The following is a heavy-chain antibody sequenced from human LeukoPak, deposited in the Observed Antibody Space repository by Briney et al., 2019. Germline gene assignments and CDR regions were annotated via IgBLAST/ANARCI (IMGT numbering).Heavy chain of an antibody. Sequence: ASVKVSCKASGYTFTNYNVNWVRQAPGQGLEWMGWINTNTGTPTYAQGSTGRFVFSVDTSVNTAYLQILSLEAEDTAVYYCARDYGSYTSDAWAFDIWGQGTPVTVSS. D-gene: IGHD1-26*01. V-gene: IGHV7-4-1*01. CDR1: GYTFTNYN. J-gene: IGHJ3*02. CDR3: ARDYGSYTSDAWAFDI. CDR2: INTNTGTP.